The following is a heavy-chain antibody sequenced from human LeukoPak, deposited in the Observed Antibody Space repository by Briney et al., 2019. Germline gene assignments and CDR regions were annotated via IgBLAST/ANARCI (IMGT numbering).Heavy chain of an antibody. Sequence: PSETLSLTCTVSGYSISSGYYWGWIRQPPGKGLEWIGSIYYSGSSFDNPALKSRVTISVDTSKNQFSLKLSSVTAADTAVYYCARGSYYYDSSGYYYVYAFDIWGQGTMVTVSS. V-gene: IGHV4-38-2*02. CDR2: IYYSGSS. CDR1: GYSISSGYY. D-gene: IGHD3-22*01. J-gene: IGHJ3*02. CDR3: ARGSYYYDSSGYYYVYAFDI.